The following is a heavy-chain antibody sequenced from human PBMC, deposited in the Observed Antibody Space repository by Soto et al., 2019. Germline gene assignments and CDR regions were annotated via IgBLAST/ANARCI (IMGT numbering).Heavy chain of an antibody. V-gene: IGHV3-30-3*02. CDR2: ISYDGSNK. CDR3: AKNNYDFWSGADYYYYGMDV. Sequence: QVQLVESGGGVVQPGRSLRLSCAASGFTFSSYAMHWVRQAPGKGLEWVAVISYDGSNKYYADSVKGRFTISRDNSKTTLYLQMNSLRAEDTAVYYCAKNNYDFWSGADYYYYGMDVWGQGTTVTVSS. J-gene: IGHJ6*02. D-gene: IGHD3-3*01. CDR1: GFTFSSYA.